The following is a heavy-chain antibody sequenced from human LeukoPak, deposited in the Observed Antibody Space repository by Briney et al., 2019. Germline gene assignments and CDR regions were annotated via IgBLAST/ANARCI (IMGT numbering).Heavy chain of an antibody. CDR1: GFTFSSYS. D-gene: IGHD6-6*01. Sequence: RGSLRLSCAASGFTFSSYSMNWVGQAPGKGLEWVSYISSSSSTMYYADSVKGRFTISRDNAKNSLYLQMNSLRAEDTAVYYCAREYSSSFGAFDIWGQGTMVTVSS. CDR3: AREYSSSFGAFDI. J-gene: IGHJ3*02. CDR2: ISSSSSTM. V-gene: IGHV3-48*01.